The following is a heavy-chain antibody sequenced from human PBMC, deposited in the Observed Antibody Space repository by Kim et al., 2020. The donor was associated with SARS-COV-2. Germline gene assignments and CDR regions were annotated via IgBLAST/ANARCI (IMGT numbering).Heavy chain of an antibody. CDR3: ARYYDFWSGYGDYYYGMDG. Sequence: SETLSLTCAVSGGSISSSNWWSWVRQPPGKGLEWIGEIYHSGSTNYNPSLKSRVTISVDKSKNQFSLKLSSVTAADTAVYYCARYYDFWSGYGDYYYGMDGWGQGNKVTGSS. CDR2: IYHSGST. CDR1: GGSISSSNW. D-gene: IGHD3-3*01. V-gene: IGHV4-4*02. J-gene: IGHJ6*02.